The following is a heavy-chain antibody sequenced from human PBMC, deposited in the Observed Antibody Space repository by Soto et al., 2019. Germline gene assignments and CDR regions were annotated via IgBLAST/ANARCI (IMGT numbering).Heavy chain of an antibody. CDR1: GGSISDYN. Sequence: PSETLSLTCTVSGGSISDYNWSWIRQPPGRGLEWIGYIYYNGRTNHNPSLNSRVTISRDTSKNWISLNLRSVTAADTAVYYCATMNYFDATDYFDSWGQGTLVTVSS. D-gene: IGHD3-22*01. CDR2: IYYNGRT. V-gene: IGHV4-59*01. CDR3: ATMNYFDATDYFDS. J-gene: IGHJ4*02.